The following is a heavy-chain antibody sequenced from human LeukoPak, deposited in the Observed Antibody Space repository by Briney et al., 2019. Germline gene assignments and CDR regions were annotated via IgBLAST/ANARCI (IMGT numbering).Heavy chain of an antibody. J-gene: IGHJ4*02. D-gene: IGHD2-15*01. CDR3: ARVRHCSDSSCSGVLDY. CDR1: GFTFSNYP. CDR2: ISFDGSNK. V-gene: IGHV3-30*04. Sequence: GRSLRLSRAASGFTFSNYPMHWVRQAPGKGLEWVAVISFDGSNKYYADSVKGRFTISRDTSRNTLNLQMNSLRAEDTAVYYCARVRHCSDSSCSGVLDYWGQGTLVIVSS.